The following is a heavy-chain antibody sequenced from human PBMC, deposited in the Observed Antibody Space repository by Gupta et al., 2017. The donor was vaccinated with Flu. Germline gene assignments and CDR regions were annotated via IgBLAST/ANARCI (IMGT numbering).Heavy chain of an antibody. Sequence: EVQLLESGGRLVQPGGSLRLSCAASGFTFSSYGMTWVRQAPGKGLEWVSFISGSSLSTYYADYVKGRFTVARDNSKNTLYLQLNSLRAEDTAIYYCAKDLSTSPVYQGSFDCWGQGTLVTVSS. CDR1: GFTFSSYG. J-gene: IGHJ4*02. CDR2: ISGSSLST. CDR3: AKDLSTSPVYQGSFDC. D-gene: IGHD2-8*01. V-gene: IGHV3-23*01.